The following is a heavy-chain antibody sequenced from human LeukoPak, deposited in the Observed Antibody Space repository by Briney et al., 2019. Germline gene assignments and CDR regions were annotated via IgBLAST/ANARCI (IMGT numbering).Heavy chain of an antibody. Sequence: LETLSLTCAVSGGSISSSHRWSWVRQPPGKGLEWIGEIYHSGSTYYNPSLESRVTFSVDNSKNQFPLRLTSVTAADTAVYYGMDVWGQGTTVTVSS. CDR1: GGSISSSHR. J-gene: IGHJ6*02. CDR3: MDV. V-gene: IGHV4-4*02. CDR2: IYHSGST.